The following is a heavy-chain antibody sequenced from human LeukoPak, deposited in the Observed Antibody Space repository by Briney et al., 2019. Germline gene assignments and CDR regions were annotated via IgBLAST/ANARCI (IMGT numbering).Heavy chain of an antibody. CDR1: GYTFTSYD. D-gene: IGHD3-9*01. Sequence: ASVKVSCKASGYTFTSYDINWVRQATGQGLEWMGWMNPNSGNTGYAQKFQGRVTMTRNTSISTAYMELSSLRSEDTAVYYCARGWGAYYDILTGWGWYYYYGMDVWGQGTTVTVSS. J-gene: IGHJ6*02. V-gene: IGHV1-8*01. CDR3: ARGWGAYYDILTGWGWYYYYGMDV. CDR2: MNPNSGNT.